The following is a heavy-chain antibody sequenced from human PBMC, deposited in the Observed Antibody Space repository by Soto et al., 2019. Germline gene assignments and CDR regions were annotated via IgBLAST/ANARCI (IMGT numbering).Heavy chain of an antibody. J-gene: IGHJ4*02. Sequence: QVQLVQSGAEVKKPGASVKVSCKASGYTFTSYGISWVRQAPGQGLEGMGWINAYNGNTNHAQKLQGRVTMTTDTSTSTAYMELRSLRSDDTAVYYCARDRQDYGWGSYRYWGQGTLVTVSS. CDR3: ARDRQDYGWGSYRY. V-gene: IGHV1-18*01. CDR2: INAYNGNT. D-gene: IGHD3-16*02. CDR1: GYTFTSYG.